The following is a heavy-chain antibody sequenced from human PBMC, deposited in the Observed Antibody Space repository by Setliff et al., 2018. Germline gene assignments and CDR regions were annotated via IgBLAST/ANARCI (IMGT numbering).Heavy chain of an antibody. CDR1: GGSISSYSYY. Sequence: TLSLTCNVSGGSISSYSYYWGWIRQPPGKGLEWIGNIYYTGITYYNPSLKSRVTISVDTSKNQFSLKLTSVTAADTAVYYCAKYPSKLPELGIYGRFDYWGQGTPVTVSS. CDR3: AKYPSKLPELGIYGRFDY. V-gene: IGHV4-39*07. D-gene: IGHD7-27*01. CDR2: IYYTGIT. J-gene: IGHJ4*02.